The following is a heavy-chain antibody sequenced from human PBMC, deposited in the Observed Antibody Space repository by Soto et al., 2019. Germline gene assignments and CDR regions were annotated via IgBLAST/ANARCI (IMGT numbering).Heavy chain of an antibody. V-gene: IGHV3-53*01. CDR1: GFTGSSNY. J-gene: IGHJ3*02. Sequence: PGGSLRLSCAASGFTGSSNYMSWVRQAPGKGLEWVSGIYSGGSTYYADSVKGRFTISRDNSKNTLYLQMNSLRAEDTAVYYCANSHIGYSRGPRVVGAFDIWGQGTRVTVSS. D-gene: IGHD6-19*01. CDR3: ANSHIGYSRGPRVVGAFDI. CDR2: IYSGGST.